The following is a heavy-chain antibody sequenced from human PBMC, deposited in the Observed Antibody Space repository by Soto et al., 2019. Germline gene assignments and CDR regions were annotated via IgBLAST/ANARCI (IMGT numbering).Heavy chain of an antibody. CDR1: GYTFTYFY. V-gene: IGHV1-2*02. CDR2: INPKNGGT. Sequence: VASVKVSCKTSGYTFTYFYIHWVRLAPGQGLEWMGWINPKNGGTSHAQKFQGRVTMTRDTSISTVYMELNSLTSDDRGIYYCARRDSSGPLDFWGQGTLVTVSS. CDR3: ARRDSSGPLDF. J-gene: IGHJ4*02. D-gene: IGHD2-8*02.